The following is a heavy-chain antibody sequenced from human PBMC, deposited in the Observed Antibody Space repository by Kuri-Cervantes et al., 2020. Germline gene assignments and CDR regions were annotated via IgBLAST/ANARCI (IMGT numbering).Heavy chain of an antibody. J-gene: IGHJ5*02. D-gene: IGHD2-15*01. CDR1: GYTFTSYD. CDR2: MNPNSGNT. Sequence: ASVKVSCKASGYTFTSYDINWVRQATGQGLEWMRWMNPNSGNTGYAQKFQGRVTMTRNTSISTAYMELSSLRSEDTAVYYCARGRIVATCRRGGSCPTASWFDPWGQGTPVAVSS. V-gene: IGHV1-8*01. CDR3: ARGRIVATCRRGGSCPTASWFDP.